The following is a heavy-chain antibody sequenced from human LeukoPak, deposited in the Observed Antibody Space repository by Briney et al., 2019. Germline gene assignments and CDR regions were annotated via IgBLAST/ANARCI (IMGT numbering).Heavy chain of an antibody. D-gene: IGHD3-22*01. CDR1: GGSFSGYY. CDR2: IDHSGST. Sequence: SETVSLTCAVYGGSFSGYYWSWIRQPPGKGLEWIGEIDHSGSTNYNPSLKSRVTLSVETSKNQFSLKLSSVTAADTAVYYCARITMIVVVIPPELRFDPWGQGTLVTVSS. J-gene: IGHJ5*02. V-gene: IGHV4-34*01. CDR3: ARITMIVVVIPPELRFDP.